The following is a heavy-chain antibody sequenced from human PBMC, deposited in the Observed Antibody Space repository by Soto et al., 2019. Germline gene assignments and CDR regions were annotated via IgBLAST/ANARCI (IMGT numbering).Heavy chain of an antibody. CDR1: GGSTSGGGFY. J-gene: IGHJ6*02. CDR3: ARNGYTYGMDV. D-gene: IGHD5-18*01. CDR2: IYYSGIS. Sequence: SETLSLTCTVSGGSTSGGGFYWSWIRQHPGKGLEWIGYIYYSGISYYNPSLKSRVSISLDTSRNQFSMTLNSVTAADTAVYYCARNGYTYGMDVWGQGATVTVSS. V-gene: IGHV4-31*03.